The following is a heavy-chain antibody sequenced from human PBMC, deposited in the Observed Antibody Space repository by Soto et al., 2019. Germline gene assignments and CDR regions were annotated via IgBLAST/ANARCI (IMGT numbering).Heavy chain of an antibody. V-gene: IGHV3-48*03. J-gene: IGHJ6*02. CDR2: ISSSGSVI. Sequence: VQLVESGGALVQPGGSLRLSCVASGFTFRSYEMNWVRQAPGKGLGWVAYISSSGSVIKYGDSVKGRFTISRDNAKNSLHLQMNSLRAEDTALYYCTRSGNNFYYYGMDVWGQGTTVTVSS. CDR3: TRSGNNFYYYGMDV. D-gene: IGHD6-25*01. CDR1: GFTFRSYE.